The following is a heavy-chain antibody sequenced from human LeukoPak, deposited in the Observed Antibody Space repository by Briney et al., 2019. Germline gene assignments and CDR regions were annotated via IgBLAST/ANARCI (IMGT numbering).Heavy chain of an antibody. CDR3: AKVGSGLYGVDY. CDR2: VRYDGSGE. D-gene: IGHD6-19*01. J-gene: IGHJ4*02. V-gene: IGHV3-30*02. Sequence: PGGSLRLSCAASGFTFSNDGMHWDRQAPGKGLEWDTFVRYDGSGEYYAESGKGRFTISRDNSKSTVFLRMKSLRVEDTAIYYCAKVGSGLYGVDYWGQGTLVAVSS. CDR1: GFTFSNDG.